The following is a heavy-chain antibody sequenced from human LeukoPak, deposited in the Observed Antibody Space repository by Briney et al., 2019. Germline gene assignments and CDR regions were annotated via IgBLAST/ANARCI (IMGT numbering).Heavy chain of an antibody. D-gene: IGHD2-2*01. Sequence: SQTLSLTCTASGGSISSGSYYWSWIRQPAGKGLEWIGRIYTSGSTNYNPSLKSRVTISVDTSKNQFSLKLSSVTAADTAVYYCARGSTRATLDYWGQGTLVTVSS. J-gene: IGHJ4*02. CDR1: GGSISSGSYY. V-gene: IGHV4-61*02. CDR2: IYTSGST. CDR3: ARGSTRATLDY.